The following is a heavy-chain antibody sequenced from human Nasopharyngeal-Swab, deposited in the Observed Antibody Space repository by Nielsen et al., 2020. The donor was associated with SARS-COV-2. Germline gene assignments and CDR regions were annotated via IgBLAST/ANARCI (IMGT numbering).Heavy chain of an antibody. D-gene: IGHD3-3*01. Sequence: SEPLSLTCPVPGGSISSSRYDWGWIRQPPGKGLEWIGSIYESGSTYYNPSLKSRVTISVDTSKNRFSLKLSSVTAADTAVYYCARDPLKSITIFGVVSYSYAMDVWGQGTTVTVSS. CDR1: GGSISSSRYD. V-gene: IGHV4-39*07. J-gene: IGHJ6*02. CDR3: ARDPLKSITIFGVVSYSYAMDV. CDR2: IYESGST.